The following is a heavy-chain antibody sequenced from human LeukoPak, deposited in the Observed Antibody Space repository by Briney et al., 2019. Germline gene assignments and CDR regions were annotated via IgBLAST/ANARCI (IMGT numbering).Heavy chain of an antibody. V-gene: IGHV3-66*01. CDR2: ILTSGTT. CDR1: GFTFSSYS. Sequence: PGGSLRLSCAASGFTFSSYSMNWVRQAPGKGLEWVSVILTSGTTYYADSVKGRFTISRDNSKNTLYLQMNSLRAEDTAVYYCARDDAEYSSSSGFDYWGQGTLVTVSS. CDR3: ARDDAEYSSSSGFDY. J-gene: IGHJ4*02. D-gene: IGHD6-6*01.